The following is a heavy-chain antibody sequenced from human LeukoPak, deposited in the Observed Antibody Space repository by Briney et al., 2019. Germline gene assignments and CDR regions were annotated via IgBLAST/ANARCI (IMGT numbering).Heavy chain of an antibody. Sequence: GGSLRLSCVASGFPFSSYWMTWVRQAPGKGLEWVAVISYDGSNKYYADSVKGRFTISRDNSKNTLYLQMNSLRAEDTAVYYCASTGSSGYEDYWGQGTLVTVSS. CDR2: ISYDGSNK. J-gene: IGHJ4*02. D-gene: IGHD3-3*01. CDR3: ASTGSSGYEDY. CDR1: GFPFSSYW. V-gene: IGHV3-30-3*01.